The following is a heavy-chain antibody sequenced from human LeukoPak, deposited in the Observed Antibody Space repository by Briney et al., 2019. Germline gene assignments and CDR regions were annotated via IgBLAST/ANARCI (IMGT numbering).Heavy chain of an antibody. CDR1: GFTFSSYS. D-gene: IGHD2-2*01. CDR3: ARDYRCSSTSCSPGAFDI. J-gene: IGHJ3*02. CDR2: ISSSSSYI. V-gene: IGHV3-21*01. Sequence: GGSLRLSCAASGFTFSSYSMNWVRQALGKGLEWVSSISSSSSYIYYADSVKGRFTISRDNAKNSLYLQMNSLRAEDTAVYYCARDYRCSSTSCSPGAFDIWGQGTMVTVSS.